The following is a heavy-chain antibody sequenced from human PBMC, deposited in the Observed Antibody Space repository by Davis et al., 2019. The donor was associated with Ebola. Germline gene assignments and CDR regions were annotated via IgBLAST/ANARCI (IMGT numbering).Heavy chain of an antibody. Sequence: HSQTLSLTCVISGDSVSGSSGAWNWIRQSPSRGLEWLGRTYYNSKWYNDYAVSVKSRITINADTSKNQLSLHLNSVTPEDTAVYYCARGWLRAGMDVWGEGTTVTVPS. CDR2: TYYNSKWYN. D-gene: IGHD5-18*01. V-gene: IGHV6-1*01. CDR3: ARGWLRAGMDV. J-gene: IGHJ6*04. CDR1: GDSVSGSSGA.